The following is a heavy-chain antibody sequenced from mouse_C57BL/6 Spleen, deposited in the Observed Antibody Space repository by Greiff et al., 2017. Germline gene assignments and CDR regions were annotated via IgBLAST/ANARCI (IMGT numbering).Heavy chain of an antibody. D-gene: IGHD2-4*01. Sequence: VQLQQPGAELVRPGSSVKLSCKASGYTFTSYWMHWVKQRPIQGLEWIGNIDPSDSETHYNQKFKDKATLTVDKSSSTAYMQLSSLTSEDSAVYDCARKGVYYDYFDYWGQGTTLTVSS. V-gene: IGHV1-52*01. CDR3: ARKGVYYDYFDY. CDR1: GYTFTSYW. CDR2: IDPSDSET. J-gene: IGHJ2*01.